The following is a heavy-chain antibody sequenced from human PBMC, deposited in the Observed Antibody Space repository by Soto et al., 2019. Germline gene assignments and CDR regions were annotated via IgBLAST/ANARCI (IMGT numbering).Heavy chain of an antibody. CDR3: ARCPRTTVRLSYYNWFDP. D-gene: IGHD4-4*01. CDR2: INHSGST. V-gene: IGHV4-34*01. J-gene: IGHJ5*02. CDR1: GGSFSGYY. Sequence: QVQLQQWGAGLLKPSETLSLTCAVYGGSFSGYYWSWIRQPPGKGLAWIGEINHSGSTNYNPSLKSRVTISVDTSKNQFSLQLSSVTAADTAVYYCARCPRTTVRLSYYNWFDPWGQGTLVTVSS.